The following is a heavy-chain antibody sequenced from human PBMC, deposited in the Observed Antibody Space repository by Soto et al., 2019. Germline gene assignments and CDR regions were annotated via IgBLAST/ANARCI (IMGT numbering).Heavy chain of an antibody. D-gene: IGHD5-18*01. CDR3: VRVAWGSSFGNGMDD. CDR2: IQHDSSNI. J-gene: IGHJ6*02. Sequence: PVGSLRLSCAASGSGFSDSSMHWVRQTPGKGLDWVAVIQHDSSNIYYSDSVKGRFTISKDNSKKMLYLQMNDLTTEDTALYYCVRVAWGSSFGNGMDDWGQGTTVTVSS. CDR1: GSGFSDSS. V-gene: IGHV3-30-3*01.